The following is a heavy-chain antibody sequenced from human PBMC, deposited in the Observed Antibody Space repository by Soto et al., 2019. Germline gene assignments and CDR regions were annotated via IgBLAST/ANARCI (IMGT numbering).Heavy chain of an antibody. J-gene: IGHJ5*02. CDR3: ARQGTLNWFDP. Sequence: SETLSLTCPVSGGSISSSSYYWGWIRQPPGKGLEWIGSIYYSGSTYYNPSLKSRVTISVDTSKNQFSLKLSSVTAADTAVYYCARQGTLNWFDPWGQGTLVTVSS. D-gene: IGHD1-1*01. CDR1: GGSISSSSYY. CDR2: IYYSGST. V-gene: IGHV4-39*01.